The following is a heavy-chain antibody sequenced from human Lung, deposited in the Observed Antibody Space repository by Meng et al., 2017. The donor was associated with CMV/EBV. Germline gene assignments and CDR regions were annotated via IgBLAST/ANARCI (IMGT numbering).Heavy chain of an antibody. CDR2: VTPIVGIP. J-gene: IGHJ5*01. CDR3: ATSQCSSANCRDAYNWFDS. CDR1: GGTFSDYT. V-gene: IGHV1-69*02. D-gene: IGHD2-2*01. Sequence: SXXVSXKTSGGTFSDYTISWVRQDPGQGLEWMGRVTPIVGIPRYAQIFQDRVTITADKFTSTTYMELTGLTSTDTAVYYCATSQCSSANCRDAYNWFDSXGQGXLVTVSS.